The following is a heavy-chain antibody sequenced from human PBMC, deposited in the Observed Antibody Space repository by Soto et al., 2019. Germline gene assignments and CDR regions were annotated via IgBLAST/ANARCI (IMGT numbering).Heavy chain of an antibody. J-gene: IGHJ3*02. D-gene: IGHD3-22*01. CDR2: IYPGDSDT. V-gene: IGHV5-51*01. CDR3: ARLNGYYDSSGYYGAFDI. Sequence: GESLKISCKGSGYSFTSYWIGWVRQMPGKGLEWMGIIYPGDSDTRYSPSFQGQVTISADKSISTAYLQWSSLKASDTAMYYGARLNGYYDSSGYYGAFDIWGQGTMVTVSS. CDR1: GYSFTSYW.